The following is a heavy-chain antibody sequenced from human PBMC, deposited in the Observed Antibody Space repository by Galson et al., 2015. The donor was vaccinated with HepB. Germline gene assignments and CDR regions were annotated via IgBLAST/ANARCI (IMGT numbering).Heavy chain of an antibody. CDR2: IYPGDSDA. J-gene: IGHJ4*02. CDR3: ARHSDTDIDFWSPIDY. CDR1: GYSFTNYW. D-gene: IGHD3-3*01. V-gene: IGHV5-51*01. Sequence: QSGAEVTKPGESLKISCKASGYSFTNYWLGWVRQLPGKGLEWMGIIYPGDSDAKYSPSFQGQVSISVDKSSTTAYLQWSSLEASDTAIYYCARHSDTDIDFWSPIDYWGQGTQITVSS.